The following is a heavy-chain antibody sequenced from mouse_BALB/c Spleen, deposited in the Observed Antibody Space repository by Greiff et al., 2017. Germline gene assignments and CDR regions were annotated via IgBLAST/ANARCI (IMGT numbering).Heavy chain of an antibody. CDR2: ISDGGSYT. Sequence: EVQGVESGGGLVKPGGSLKLSCAASGFTFSDYYMYWVRQTPEKRLEWVATISDGGSYTYYPDSVKGRFTISRDNAKNNLYLQMSSLKSEDTAMYYCARGGRYDGYAMDYWGQGTSVTVSS. V-gene: IGHV5-4*02. D-gene: IGHD2-14*01. CDR1: GFTFSDYY. J-gene: IGHJ4*01. CDR3: ARGGRYDGYAMDY.